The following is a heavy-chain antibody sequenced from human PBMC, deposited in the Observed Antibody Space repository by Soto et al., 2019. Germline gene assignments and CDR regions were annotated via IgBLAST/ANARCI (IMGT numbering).Heavy chain of an antibody. CDR2: IYYSGMS. D-gene: IGHD3-22*01. CDR1: GGSISSGGYY. CDR3: ARHGYYYDSTGYYYFV. Sequence: PSETLSLTCTVSGGSISSGGYYWSWIRQHPGKGLEWIGYIYYSGMSRYNPSLKSRVTMSIDTSQNQFSLTLRSVTAADTAIYYCARHGYYYDSTGYYYFVWGLGTLVTVSS. J-gene: IGHJ4*02. V-gene: IGHV4-39*01.